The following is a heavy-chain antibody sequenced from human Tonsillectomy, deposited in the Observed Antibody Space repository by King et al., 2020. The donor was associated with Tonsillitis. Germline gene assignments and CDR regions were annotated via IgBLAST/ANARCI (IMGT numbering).Heavy chain of an antibody. CDR2: MIYSGTT. V-gene: IGHV4-59*01. D-gene: IGHD6-19*01. J-gene: IGHJ3*02. CDR1: GVSIRSYH. CDR3: ASTVAAVDAFDM. Sequence: QLQESGPGLVKPSETLSLTCTVSGVSIRSYHWNWIRQPPGKGLEWIGYMIYSGTTNYNPSLKSRVTISVDTSKNQFSLRLTSVTAADTAVYYCASTVAAVDAFDMWGQGTMVTVSS.